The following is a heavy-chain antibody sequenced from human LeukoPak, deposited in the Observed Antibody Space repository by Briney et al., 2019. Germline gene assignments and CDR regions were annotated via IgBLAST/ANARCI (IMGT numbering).Heavy chain of an antibody. J-gene: IGHJ4*02. CDR1: GYTFTGYY. CDR2: INPNSGGT. CDR3: ARAGRYCSSTSCYFLY. V-gene: IGHV1-2*02. Sequence: GASVKVSCKASGYTFTGYYMHWVRQAPGQGLEWMGWINPNSGGTNYAQKFQGRVTMTRDTSINTAYMELSRLRSDDTAVYYCARAGRYCSSTSCYFLYWGQGTLVTDSS. D-gene: IGHD2-2*01.